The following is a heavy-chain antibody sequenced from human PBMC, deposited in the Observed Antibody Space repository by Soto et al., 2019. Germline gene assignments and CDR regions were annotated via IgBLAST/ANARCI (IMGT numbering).Heavy chain of an antibody. V-gene: IGHV4-61*01. CDR1: GGSVSSESHY. D-gene: IGHD3-3*01. Sequence: PSETLSLTCTVSGGSVSSESHYWSWIRETPGKGLEWIGYIYYTGSTNYNPSLKGRVTMSVDTSRDQVSLRLRSVTRADTALYYCARDQYDFRSGSYYYAMEVWCQGTKVTVSS. CDR3: ARDQYDFRSGSYYYAMEV. J-gene: IGHJ6*02. CDR2: IYYTGST.